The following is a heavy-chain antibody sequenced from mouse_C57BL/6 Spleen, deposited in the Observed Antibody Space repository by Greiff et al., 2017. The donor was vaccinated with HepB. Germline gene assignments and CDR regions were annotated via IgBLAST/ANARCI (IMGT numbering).Heavy chain of an antibody. Sequence: QVQLQQPGAELVKPGASVQLSCKASGYTFTSYWMHWVKQRPGRGLEWIGRIYPNSGGTKYNEKFKSKATLTVDKPSSPAYMQLSSLTSEDSAVYYCARSDWDPFAYWGQGTLVTVSA. V-gene: IGHV1-72*01. CDR3: ARSDWDPFAY. CDR1: GYTFTSYW. D-gene: IGHD4-1*01. J-gene: IGHJ3*01. CDR2: IYPNSGGT.